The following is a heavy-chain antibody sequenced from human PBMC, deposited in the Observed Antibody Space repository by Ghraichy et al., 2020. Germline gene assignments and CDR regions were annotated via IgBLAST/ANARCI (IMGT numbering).Heavy chain of an antibody. CDR2: ISAYNGNT. CDR3: ARDHVSGGSYYYYYGMDV. CDR1: GYTFTSYG. Sequence: ASVKVSCKASGYTFTSYGISWVRQAPGQGLEWMGWISAYNGNTNYAQKLQGRVTMTTDTSTSTAYMELRSLRSDDTAVYYCARDHVSGGSYYYYYGMDVWGQGTTVTVSS. D-gene: IGHD1-26*01. J-gene: IGHJ6*02. V-gene: IGHV1-18*01.